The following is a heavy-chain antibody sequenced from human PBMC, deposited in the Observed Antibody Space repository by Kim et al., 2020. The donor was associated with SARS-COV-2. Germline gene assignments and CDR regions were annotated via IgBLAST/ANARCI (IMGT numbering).Heavy chain of an antibody. V-gene: IGHV4-28*01. D-gene: IGHD3-22*01. J-gene: IGHJ4*01. CDR3: ARSDYYYDSSGYYYPPAD. CDR1: GYSISSSNW. Sequence: SETLSLTCAVSGYSISSSNWWGWIRQPPGKGLEWIGYIYYSGSTYYNPSLKSRVTMSVDTSKNQFSLKLSSVTAVDTAVYYCARSDYYYDSSGYYYPPADWGHGTLVTVSS. CDR2: IYYSGST.